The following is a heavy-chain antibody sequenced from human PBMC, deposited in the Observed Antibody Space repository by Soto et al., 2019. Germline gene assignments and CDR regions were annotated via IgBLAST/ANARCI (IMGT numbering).Heavy chain of an antibody. Sequence: GGSLRLSCAASGFTFSSYAMSWVRQAPGKGLEWVSAISGSGGSTYYADSVKGRFTISRDNSKNTLYLQMNSLRAEDTAVYYCANYPYCSSTSCYGGAFDIWGQGTMVTVSS. D-gene: IGHD2-2*01. CDR2: ISGSGGST. CDR3: ANYPYCSSTSCYGGAFDI. CDR1: GFTFSSYA. V-gene: IGHV3-23*01. J-gene: IGHJ3*02.